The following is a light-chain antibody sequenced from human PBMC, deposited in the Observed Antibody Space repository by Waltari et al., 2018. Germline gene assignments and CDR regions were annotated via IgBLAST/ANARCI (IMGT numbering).Light chain of an antibody. CDR3: QQRSNWPWT. V-gene: IGKV3-11*01. J-gene: IGKJ1*01. CDR2: DAS. Sequence: EIVLTQSPATLSFSPGERAPLSFRSSQSVSSYLAWYQQKPGQAPRLLIYDASNRATGIPARFSGSGSGTDFTLTISSLEPEDFAVYYCQQRSNWPWTFGQGTKVEIK. CDR1: QSVSSY.